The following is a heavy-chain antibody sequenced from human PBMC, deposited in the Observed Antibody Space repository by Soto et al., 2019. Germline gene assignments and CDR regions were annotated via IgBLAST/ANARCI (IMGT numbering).Heavy chain of an antibody. D-gene: IGHD6-19*01. Sequence: ASVKVSCKVSGYTLTELSMHWVRQAPGKGLEWMGGFDPEDGETIYAQKFQGRVTMTEDTSTDTAYMEPSSQRSEDTAVYYCATVSAVAGYFDYWGQGTLVTVSS. V-gene: IGHV1-24*01. CDR1: GYTLTELS. CDR3: ATVSAVAGYFDY. CDR2: FDPEDGET. J-gene: IGHJ4*02.